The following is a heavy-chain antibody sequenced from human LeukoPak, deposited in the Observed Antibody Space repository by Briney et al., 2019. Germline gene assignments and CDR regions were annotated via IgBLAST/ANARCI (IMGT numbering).Heavy chain of an antibody. D-gene: IGHD2-2*01. Sequence: ASVKVSCKASGYTFTSYDINWVRQAPGQGLEWMGWMNPNSGNTGYAQKFQGRVTITRNTSISTAYMELSSLRSEDTAVYYCARACSSTSCLRRAFDIWGQGTMVTVSS. J-gene: IGHJ3*02. CDR3: ARACSSTSCLRRAFDI. CDR1: GYTFTSYD. CDR2: MNPNSGNT. V-gene: IGHV1-8*03.